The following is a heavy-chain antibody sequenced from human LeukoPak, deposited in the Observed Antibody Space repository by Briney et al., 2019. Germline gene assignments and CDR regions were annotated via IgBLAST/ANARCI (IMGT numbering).Heavy chain of an antibody. D-gene: IGHD4-11*01. Sequence: PSETLSLTCTVSGGSISSSSYYWGWIRQPPGKGLEWIGSIYYSGSTYYNPSLKSRVTISVDTSKNQFSLKLSSVTAADTAVYYCATRPSSNYVDYWGQGTLVTVSS. CDR3: ATRPSSNYVDY. CDR1: GGSISSSSYY. V-gene: IGHV4-39*01. CDR2: IYYSGST. J-gene: IGHJ4*02.